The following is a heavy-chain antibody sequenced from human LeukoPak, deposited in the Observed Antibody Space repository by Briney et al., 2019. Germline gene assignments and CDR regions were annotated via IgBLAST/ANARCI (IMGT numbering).Heavy chain of an antibody. CDR1: GGSISSGDYY. J-gene: IGHJ4*02. CDR3: ARHDHYYDTSGFDY. Sequence: SETLSLTCTVSGGSISSGDYYWSWIRQPPGKGLEWIGYIYYSGSTYYNPSHKSRVTISVDTSKNQFSLKLSSVTAADTAVYYCARHDHYYDTSGFDYWGQRTLVTVSS. D-gene: IGHD3-22*01. CDR2: IYYSGST. V-gene: IGHV4-30-4*08.